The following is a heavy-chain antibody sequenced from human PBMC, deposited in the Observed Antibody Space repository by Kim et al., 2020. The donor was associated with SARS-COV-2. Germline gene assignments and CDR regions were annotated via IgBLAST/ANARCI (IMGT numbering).Heavy chain of an antibody. J-gene: IGHJ4*01. CDR3: AKSLWGWELLLCFDY. Sequence: GGSLRLSCAASGFTFDDYAMHWVRQAPGKGLEWVSGISWNSGSIGYADSVKGRFTISRDNAKNSLYLQMNSLRAEDTALYYCAKSLWGWELLLCFDYWG. CDR2: ISWNSGSI. CDR1: GFTFDDYA. V-gene: IGHV3-9*01. D-gene: IGHD1-26*01.